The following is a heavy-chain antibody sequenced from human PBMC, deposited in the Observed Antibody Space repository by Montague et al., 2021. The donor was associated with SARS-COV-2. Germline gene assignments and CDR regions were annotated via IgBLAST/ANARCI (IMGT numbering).Heavy chain of an antibody. CDR2: IYYSGST. CDR3: ARADDSSGYYRNYYYYGMDV. J-gene: IGHJ6*02. D-gene: IGHD3-22*01. V-gene: IGHV4-59*08. CDR1: GGSISSYY. Sequence: SETLSLTCTVSGGSISSYYWSWIRQPPGKGLEWIGYIYYSGSTNXXPSLKSRVTISVDTSKNQFSLKLSSVTAADTAVYYCARADDSSGYYRNYYYYGMDVWGQGTTVTVSS.